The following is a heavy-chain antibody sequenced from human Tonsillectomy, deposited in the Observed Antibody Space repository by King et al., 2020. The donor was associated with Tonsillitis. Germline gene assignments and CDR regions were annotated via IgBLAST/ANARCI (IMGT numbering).Heavy chain of an antibody. CDR3: ARLNDFWSGYLRGPFDY. J-gene: IGHJ4*02. CDR2: IYPGDSDT. CDR1: GYSFTSYW. V-gene: IGHV5-51*03. Sequence: QLVQSGAEVKKPWESLKISCKGSGYSFTSYWIGWVRQIPGKGLEWLGIIYPGDSDTRYIPSFQGQVTISADKAIRTAYRQWSSLKASDTAMYYCARLNDFWSGYLRGPFDYWGQGTLVTVSS. D-gene: IGHD3-3*01.